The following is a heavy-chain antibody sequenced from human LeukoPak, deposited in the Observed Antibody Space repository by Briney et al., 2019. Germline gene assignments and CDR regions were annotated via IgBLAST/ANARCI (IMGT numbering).Heavy chain of an antibody. D-gene: IGHD4-17*01. CDR3: ARDDFGDYVA. CDR1: GGGFNNNG. V-gene: IGHV1-69*06. CDR2: VIPMFATS. J-gene: IGHJ5*02. Sequence: ASVKVSCKTSGGGFNNNGLNWVRQALGQGLEWMGGVIPMFATSRYAQKFQGRVTITADKSTSTVYMDLSSLRSEDTAVYYCARDDFGDYVAWGQGTPITVSS.